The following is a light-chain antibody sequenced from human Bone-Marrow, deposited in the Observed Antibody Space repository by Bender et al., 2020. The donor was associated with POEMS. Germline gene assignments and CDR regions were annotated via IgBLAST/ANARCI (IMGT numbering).Light chain of an antibody. J-gene: IGLJ2*01. V-gene: IGLV2-23*01. CDR2: EGS. Sequence: QSALTQPASVSGSPGQSITISCAGTSTDVGGYNLVSWYQHHPDKAPKLIIYEGSKRPSGVSNRFSGSKSDNTASLTVSGLQAADEADYYCCSYAGSNTYIFGGGTKLTVL. CDR3: CSYAGSNTYI. CDR1: STDVGGYNL.